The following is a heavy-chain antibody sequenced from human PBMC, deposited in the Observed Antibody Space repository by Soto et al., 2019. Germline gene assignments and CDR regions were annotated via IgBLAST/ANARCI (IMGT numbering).Heavy chain of an antibody. D-gene: IGHD2-2*01. CDR3: ARDFCFDLESSYQLLCDGYFDY. CDR2: IKQDGSEK. J-gene: IGHJ4*02. V-gene: IGHV3-7*01. CDR1: GFTFSSYW. Sequence: PGGSLRLSCAASGFTFSSYWMSWVRPAPGEGLEGVGNIKQDGSEKYYVDSVKGRFTISRDNAKNSLYLQMNSLRAEDTAVYYCARDFCFDLESSYQLLCDGYFDYWGQGTLVTVSS.